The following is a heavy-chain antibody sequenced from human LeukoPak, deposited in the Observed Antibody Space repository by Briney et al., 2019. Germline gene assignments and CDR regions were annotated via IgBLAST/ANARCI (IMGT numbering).Heavy chain of an antibody. Sequence: GGSLRLSCAASGFTFSSYAMSWVRQAPGKGLEWVSVISSSGASTYYADSVKGRFTVSRDNSKNTLYLQMNSLRAEDTAVYYCASRGYSSPWGQGTLVTVSS. CDR3: ASRGYSSP. D-gene: IGHD5-18*01. CDR2: ISSSGAST. J-gene: IGHJ5*02. V-gene: IGHV3-23*01. CDR1: GFTFSSYA.